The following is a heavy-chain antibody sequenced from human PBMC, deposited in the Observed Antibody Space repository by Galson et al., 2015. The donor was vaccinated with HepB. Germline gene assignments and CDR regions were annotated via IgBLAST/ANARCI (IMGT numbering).Heavy chain of an antibody. CDR3: ARVKRGYCSGGSCFDAFDI. CDR2: IKQDGSEK. D-gene: IGHD2-15*01. Sequence: SLRLSCAASGFTFSSYWMSWVRQAPGKGLEWVANIKQDGSEKYYVDSVKGRFTISRDNAKNSLYLQMNSLRAEDTAVYYCARVKRGYCSGGSCFDAFDIWGQGTMVTVSS. J-gene: IGHJ3*02. V-gene: IGHV3-7*01. CDR1: GFTFSSYW.